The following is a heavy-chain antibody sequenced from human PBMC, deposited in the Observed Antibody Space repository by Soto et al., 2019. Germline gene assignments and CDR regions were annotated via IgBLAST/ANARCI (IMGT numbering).Heavy chain of an antibody. V-gene: IGHV4-30-4*01. D-gene: IGHD5-18*01. J-gene: IGHJ4*02. Sequence: LSLTCTVSGGSISSGDYYWSWIRQPPGKGLEWIGYIYYSGSTYYNPSLKSRVTISVDTSKNQFSLKLSSVTAADTAVYYCARVVDTAMVIFDYWCQGTLVTVSS. CDR1: GGSISSGDYY. CDR2: IYYSGST. CDR3: ARVVDTAMVIFDY.